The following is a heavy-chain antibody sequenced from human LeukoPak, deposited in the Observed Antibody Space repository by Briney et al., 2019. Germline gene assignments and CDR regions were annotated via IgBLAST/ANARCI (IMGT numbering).Heavy chain of an antibody. CDR1: GASISSNNW. CDR3: ARVCAPSPGYSSSWYYFDY. J-gene: IGHJ4*02. Sequence: SETLSLTCAVSGASISSNNWWWSWVRQPPGKGLEWIGEIYHSGSTNYNPSLKSRVTMSVDKSKNQFSLKLSSVTAADTAVYYCARVCAPSPGYSSSWYYFDYWGQGTLVTVSS. V-gene: IGHV4-4*02. CDR2: IYHSGST. D-gene: IGHD6-13*01.